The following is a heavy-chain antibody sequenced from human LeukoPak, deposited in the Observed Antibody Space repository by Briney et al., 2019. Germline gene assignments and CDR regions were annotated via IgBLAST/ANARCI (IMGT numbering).Heavy chain of an antibody. CDR2: ISGSGGST. D-gene: IGHD3-16*01. Sequence: GGSLRLSCAASGFTFSSYAMSWVRQAPGKGLEWVSVISGSGGSTYYADSVKGRFTISRDNSKNTLYLQMNSLRAEDTVVYYCVRDRLTGYYFDYWGQGTLVTVSS. V-gene: IGHV3-23*01. J-gene: IGHJ4*02. CDR1: GFTFSSYA. CDR3: VRDRLTGYYFDY.